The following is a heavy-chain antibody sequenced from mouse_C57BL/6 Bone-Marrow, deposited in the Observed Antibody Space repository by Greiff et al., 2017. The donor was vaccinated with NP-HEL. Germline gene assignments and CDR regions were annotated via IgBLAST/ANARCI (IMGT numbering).Heavy chain of an antibody. CDR3: ARWVYYDYVDY. Sequence: QVQLQQSGAELMKPGASVKLSCKATGYTFTGYWIEWVKQRPGQGLEWIGMIHPNSGSTNYNEKFKSKATLTVDKSSSTAYMQLSSLTSEDSAVYYCARWVYYDYVDYWGQGTTLTVSS. CDR1: GYTFTGYW. D-gene: IGHD2-4*01. J-gene: IGHJ2*01. V-gene: IGHV1-64*01. CDR2: IHPNSGST.